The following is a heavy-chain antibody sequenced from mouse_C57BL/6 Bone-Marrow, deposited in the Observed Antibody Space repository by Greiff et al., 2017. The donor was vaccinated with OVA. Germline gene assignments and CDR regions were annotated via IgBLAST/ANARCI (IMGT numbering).Heavy chain of an antibody. CDR1: GYTFTSYW. D-gene: IGHD1-1*01. CDR2: IYPDSGST. J-gene: IGHJ2*01. CDR3: ATAVEAPFDY. V-gene: IGHV1-64*01. Sequence: VQLQQPGAELVKPGASVKMSCKASGYTFTSYWMHWVKQRPGQGLEWIGMIYPDSGSTNYNEKFKSKATLTADKSSSTAYMQLSSLTSEDSAVYFCATAVEAPFDYWGQGTTLTVSS.